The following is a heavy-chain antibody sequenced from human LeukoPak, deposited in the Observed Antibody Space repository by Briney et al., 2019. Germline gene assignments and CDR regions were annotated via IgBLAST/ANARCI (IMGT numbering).Heavy chain of an antibody. D-gene: IGHD4-17*01. CDR1: GFTFSSYA. J-gene: IGHJ5*02. Sequence: GGSLRLSCAASGFTFSSYAMHWVRQAPGQGLEYVSAISSNGGSTYYANSVKGRFTISRDNSKNTMYLQMGSLRAEDMAVYYCARRTVTTLGNWFDPWGQGTLVTVSS. V-gene: IGHV3-64*01. CDR2: ISSNGGST. CDR3: ARRTVTTLGNWFDP.